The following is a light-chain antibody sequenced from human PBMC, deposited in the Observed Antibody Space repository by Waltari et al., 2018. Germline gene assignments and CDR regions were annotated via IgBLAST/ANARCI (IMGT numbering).Light chain of an antibody. CDR2: DAA. CDR3: QLRSKWLRT. J-gene: IGKJ1*01. V-gene: IGKV3-11*01. Sequence: EIVLTQSPATLSLSPGERATLSCRASQSVRTYLAWYQQKPGQAPRLLIYDAATRATAIPARFSGSGSGTDFTLTINSLEPEDFAVYYCQLRSKWLRTFGQGTKVEV. CDR1: QSVRTY.